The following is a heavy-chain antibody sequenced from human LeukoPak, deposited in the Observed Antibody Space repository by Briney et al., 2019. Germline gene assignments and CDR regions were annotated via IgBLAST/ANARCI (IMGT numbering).Heavy chain of an antibody. Sequence: GGSLRLSCAASGFTFSSYGMHWVRQAPGKGLEWVAIKSYDGSNKYYADSVKGRFTISRDNSKNTLYLQMNSLRAEDTAVYYCAKSGSYYANYYFDYWGQGTLVTVSS. CDR1: GFTFSSYG. V-gene: IGHV3-30*18. CDR3: AKSGSYYANYYFDY. D-gene: IGHD1-26*01. J-gene: IGHJ4*02. CDR2: KSYDGSNK.